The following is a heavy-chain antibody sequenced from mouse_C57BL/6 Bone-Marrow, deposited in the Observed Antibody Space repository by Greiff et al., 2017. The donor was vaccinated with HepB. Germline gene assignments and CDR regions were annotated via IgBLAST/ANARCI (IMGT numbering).Heavy chain of an antibody. Sequence: QLQRSGAKLVSPGPPLTLSCKAPGYTFTDYEMPWVKQTPVLGLEWIGAIDPETGGTAYNQKFKGKAILTADKSSSTAYMELRSLTSEDSAVYYCTRRDLLWDYWGQGTTLTVSS. V-gene: IGHV1-15*01. CDR3: TRRDLLWDY. D-gene: IGHD2-1*01. J-gene: IGHJ2*01. CDR1: GYTFTDYE. CDR2: IDPETGGT.